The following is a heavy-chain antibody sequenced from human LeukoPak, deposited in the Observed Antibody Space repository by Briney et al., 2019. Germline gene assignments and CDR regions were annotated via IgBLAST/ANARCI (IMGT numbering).Heavy chain of an antibody. D-gene: IGHD5-12*01. CDR2: IIPILGIA. Sequence: ASVKVSCKASRGTFSSYAISWVRQAPGQGLEWMGRIIPILGIANYAQKFQGRVTITADKSTSTAYMELSSLRSEDTAVYYCASGRYSGYDYYYYGMDVWGQGTTVTVSS. J-gene: IGHJ6*02. CDR1: RGTFSSYA. CDR3: ASGRYSGYDYYYYGMDV. V-gene: IGHV1-69*04.